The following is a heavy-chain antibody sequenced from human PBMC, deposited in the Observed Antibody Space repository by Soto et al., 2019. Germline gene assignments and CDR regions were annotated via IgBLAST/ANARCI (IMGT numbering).Heavy chain of an antibody. D-gene: IGHD3-22*01. CDR1: GGYISSYY. CDR2: IYYSGST. CDR3: ARDYHSRFDP. Sequence: SETLSLTCTVSGGYISSYYWSWIRQPPGKGLEWIGYIYYSGSTNYNPSLKSRVTISVDTSKNQFSLKLSSVTAADTAVYYCARDYHSRFDPWGQGTLVTVSS. J-gene: IGHJ5*02. V-gene: IGHV4-59*01.